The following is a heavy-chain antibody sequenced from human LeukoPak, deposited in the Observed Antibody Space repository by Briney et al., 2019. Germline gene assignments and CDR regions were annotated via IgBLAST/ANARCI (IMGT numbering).Heavy chain of an antibody. J-gene: IGHJ4*02. CDR2: MSPNSGKT. V-gene: IGHV1-8*01. CDR3: ERGTGHGDY. Sequence: RASVKVSCKTSGYSFTNYDINWVRQATGQGLEWMGWMSPNSGKTGYAQKFQGRVTMTRNTSISTAYMELSSLRSEDTAVYYCERGTGHGDYWGQGTLVTVSS. D-gene: IGHD1-1*01. CDR1: GYSFTNYD.